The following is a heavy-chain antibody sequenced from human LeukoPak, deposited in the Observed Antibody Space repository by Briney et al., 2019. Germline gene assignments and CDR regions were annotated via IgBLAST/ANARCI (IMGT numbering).Heavy chain of an antibody. Sequence: SETLSLTCTVSGGSISSGAYYWGWIRQPPGKGLEWIGSIYYSGSTYDNPSLKSRVTMSVDTSRNQFSLKLSSVTAADTAVYYCARDVIPNGVVDYWGQGTLVTVSS. V-gene: IGHV4-39*07. CDR3: ARDVIPNGVVDY. CDR2: IYYSGST. D-gene: IGHD2-8*01. CDR1: GGSISSGAYY. J-gene: IGHJ4*02.